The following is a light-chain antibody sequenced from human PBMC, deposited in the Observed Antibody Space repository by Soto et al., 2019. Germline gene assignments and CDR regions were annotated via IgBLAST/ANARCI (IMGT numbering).Light chain of an antibody. CDR1: SSDVGGYNY. CDR3: SSYTSISTYV. V-gene: IGLV2-14*01. J-gene: IGLJ1*01. CDR2: DVT. Sequence: QSVLTQPASVSGSPGQSITISCTGTSSDVGGYNYVSWYQQHPGKAPKLMIYDVTNRPSGVSNRFSGSKSGNMASLTISGLQAEDEADYYCSSYTSISTYVFGTGTKVTVL.